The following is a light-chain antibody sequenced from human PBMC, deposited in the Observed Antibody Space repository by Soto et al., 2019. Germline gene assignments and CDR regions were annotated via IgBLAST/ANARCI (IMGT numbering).Light chain of an antibody. J-gene: IGKJ1*01. CDR2: AAS. Sequence: EIVLTQSQGTLSLSPGERATLSCRASQSVSSTSLAWYQQKPGQAPRLLIFAASNRGTGIPDRFSGSGSGTDFTLTISSLEPEDFALYYCQHYGTSPPWTCGQGTRVEVK. CDR3: QHYGTSPPWT. V-gene: IGKV3-20*01. CDR1: QSVSSTS.